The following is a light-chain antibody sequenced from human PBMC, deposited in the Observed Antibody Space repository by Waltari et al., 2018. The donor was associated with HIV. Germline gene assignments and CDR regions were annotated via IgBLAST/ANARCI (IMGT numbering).Light chain of an antibody. Sequence: QSVLTQPPSVSGAPGQRVTISCSGSTSNVGNIYLLHWYQQLPGMAPKLLISGDSNRPSGVPDRFSASKSGTSGSLTITGLQPEDEADYYCQTFDITLGGFYVFGTGTKVTVL. CDR1: TSNVGNIYL. V-gene: IGLV1-40*01. J-gene: IGLJ1*01. CDR2: GDS. CDR3: QTFDITLGGFYV.